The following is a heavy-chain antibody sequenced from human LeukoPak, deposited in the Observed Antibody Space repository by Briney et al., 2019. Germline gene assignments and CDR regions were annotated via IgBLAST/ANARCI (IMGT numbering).Heavy chain of an antibody. V-gene: IGHV3-53*01. CDR2: IYSGGST. Sequence: GGSLRLSCAASGFTVSSNYMSWVRQAPGKGLEWVSVIYSGGSTYYADSVKGRFTISRDNSKSTLYLQMNSLRAEDTAVYYCARDQVGYYYYYMDVWGKGTTVTVSS. D-gene: IGHD2-15*01. J-gene: IGHJ6*03. CDR1: GFTVSSNY. CDR3: ARDQVGYYYYYMDV.